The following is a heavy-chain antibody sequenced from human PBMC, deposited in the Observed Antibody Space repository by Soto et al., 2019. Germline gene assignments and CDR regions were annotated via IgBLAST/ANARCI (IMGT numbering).Heavy chain of an antibody. D-gene: IGHD2-21*01. CDR3: ARRRYCGYDCYHKHYNGMDV. CDR2: IITVLGTT. V-gene: IGHV1-69*08. J-gene: IGHJ6*02. CDR1: GDTFSSYA. Sequence: QVQLVQSGAELTKTGSSVKVSCRASGDTFSSYAVNWVRQAPGRGLEWMGRIITVLGTTDYAQNFKGRVTITAAKSTKTVYMVLSSLRSEDTAVYYCARRRYCGYDCYHKHYNGMDVWGPGTTVTVAS.